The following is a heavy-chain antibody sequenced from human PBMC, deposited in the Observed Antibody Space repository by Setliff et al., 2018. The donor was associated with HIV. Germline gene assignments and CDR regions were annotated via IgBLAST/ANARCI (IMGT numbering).Heavy chain of an antibody. D-gene: IGHD5-12*01. CDR3: VGGFYAGY. Sequence: GGSLRLSCAASRFIFSSYSMNWVRQAPGKGLEWVSSISSSTSYIFYADSVKGRFTISRDNAKSSLYLHINSLRAEDMAVYYCVGGFYAGYWGQETLVTVSS. CDR1: RFIFSSYS. CDR2: ISSSTSYI. J-gene: IGHJ4*02. V-gene: IGHV3-21*01.